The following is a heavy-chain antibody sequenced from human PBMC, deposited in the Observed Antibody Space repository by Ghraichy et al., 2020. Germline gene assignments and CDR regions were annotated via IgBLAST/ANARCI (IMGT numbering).Heavy chain of an antibody. Sequence: GGSLRLSCAASGFTFSSYGMHWVRQAPGKGLEWVAFIRYDGSNKYYADSVKGRFTISRDNSKNTLYLQMNSLRAEDTAVYYCAKDGCSSTSWSLCDRYYFDYWGQGTLVTVSS. J-gene: IGHJ4*02. V-gene: IGHV3-30*02. CDR2: IRYDGSNK. D-gene: IGHD2-2*01. CDR3: AKDGCSSTSWSLCDRYYFDY. CDR1: GFTFSSYG.